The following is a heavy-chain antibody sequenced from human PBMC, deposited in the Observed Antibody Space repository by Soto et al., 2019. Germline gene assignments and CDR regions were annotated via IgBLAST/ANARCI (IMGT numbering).Heavy chain of an antibody. CDR2: IIPIFGTA. CDR3: ARDLHMVRGVPTGYFDY. J-gene: IGHJ4*02. CDR1: GGTFSSYA. V-gene: IGHV1-69*01. Sequence: QVQLVQSGAEVKKPGSSVKVSCKASGGTFSSYAISWVRQAPGQGLEWMGGIIPIFGTANYAQKFQGRVTITADESMSTAYMELSSLRSEDTAVYYCARDLHMVRGVPTGYFDYWGQVTLVTVSA. D-gene: IGHD3-10*01.